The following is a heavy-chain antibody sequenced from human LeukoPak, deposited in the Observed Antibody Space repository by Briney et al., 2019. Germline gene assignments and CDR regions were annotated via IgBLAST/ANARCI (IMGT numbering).Heavy chain of an antibody. D-gene: IGHD3-22*01. CDR3: ARASEDYYDSSGYGNFDY. CDR2: ISSSSSYI. V-gene: IGHV3-21*01. J-gene: IGHJ4*02. CDR1: RFTFSSYS. Sequence: GGSLRLSCAASRFTFSSYSMNWVRQAPGKGLEWVSSISSSSSYIYYADSVKGRFTISRDNAKNSLYLQMNSLRAEDTAVYYCARASEDYYDSSGYGNFDYWGQGTLVTVSS.